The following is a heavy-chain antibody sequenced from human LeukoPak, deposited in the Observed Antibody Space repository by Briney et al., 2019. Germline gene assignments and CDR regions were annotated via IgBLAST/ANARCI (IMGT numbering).Heavy chain of an antibody. CDR1: GGSISSYS. V-gene: IGHV4-4*07. CDR3: ARHYYYDSSGYGPAFDI. Sequence: SETLSLTCTVSGGSISSYSWSWIRQPAGKGLEWIGRIYTSGSTNYNPSLKSRVTMSVDTSKNQFSLKLSSVTAADTAVYYCARHYYYDSSGYGPAFDIWGQGTMVTVSS. CDR2: IYTSGST. J-gene: IGHJ3*02. D-gene: IGHD3-22*01.